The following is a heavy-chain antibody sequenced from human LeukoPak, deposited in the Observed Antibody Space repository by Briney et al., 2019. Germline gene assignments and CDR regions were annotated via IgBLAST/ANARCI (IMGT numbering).Heavy chain of an antibody. Sequence: SVKVSCKASGGTFSSYAISWVRQAPGQGLEWMGGIIPIFGTANYAQKFQGRVTITTDESTSTAYMELSSLRSEDTAVYYCARAPPVDTAMACIYYFDYWGQGTLVTVSS. CDR1: GGTFSSYA. J-gene: IGHJ4*02. CDR2: IIPIFGTA. V-gene: IGHV1-69*05. D-gene: IGHD5-18*01. CDR3: ARAPPVDTAMACIYYFDY.